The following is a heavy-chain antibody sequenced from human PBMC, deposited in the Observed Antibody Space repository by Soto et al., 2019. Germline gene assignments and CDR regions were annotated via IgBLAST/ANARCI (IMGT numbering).Heavy chain of an antibody. J-gene: IGHJ3*02. CDR3: ASEPRYCRGGSCSIMGDAFDI. CDR1: GFTVTDIY. D-gene: IGHD2-15*01. V-gene: IGHV3-66*01. CDR2: IYKAFT. Sequence: EVQLVESGGGLVQPGGSLRLSCVASGFTVTDIYMNWVRQAPGKGLEWGSVIYKAFTDYADFVKGRFSVSTDSYKNALHLQLDNLRAEDTAVYYCASEPRYCRGGSCSIMGDAFDIWGQGAMVTVSS.